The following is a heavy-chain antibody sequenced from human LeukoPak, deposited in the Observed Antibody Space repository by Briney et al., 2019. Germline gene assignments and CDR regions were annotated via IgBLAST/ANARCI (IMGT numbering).Heavy chain of an antibody. CDR2: IYSGGST. J-gene: IGHJ4*02. CDR3: ARAAGVMANDY. CDR1: GFTVSSDY. Sequence: GGSLRLSCAASGFTVSSDYMSWVRQAPGKGLEWVSVIYSGGSTYYADSVKGRFTISRDNSKNTLYLQMNSLRAEDTAVYYCARAAGVMANDYWGQGTLVTVSS. V-gene: IGHV3-53*05. D-gene: IGHD3-16*01.